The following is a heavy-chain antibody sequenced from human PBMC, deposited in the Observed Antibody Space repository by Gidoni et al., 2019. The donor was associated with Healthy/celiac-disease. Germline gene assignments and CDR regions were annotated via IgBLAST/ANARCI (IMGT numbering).Heavy chain of an antibody. V-gene: IGHV3-30-3*01. J-gene: IGHJ6*03. CDR1: GLPFSSYA. D-gene: IGHD6-6*01. CDR3: ARDLGSSSSGYMDV. Sequence: QVQLVESGGGVVQPGRSLRLSCAAPGLPFSSYAMHWVRQAPGKGLEWVAVISYDGSNKYYADSVKGRFTISRDNSKNTLYLQMNSLRAEDTAVYYCARDLGSSSSGYMDVWGKGTTVTVSS. CDR2: ISYDGSNK.